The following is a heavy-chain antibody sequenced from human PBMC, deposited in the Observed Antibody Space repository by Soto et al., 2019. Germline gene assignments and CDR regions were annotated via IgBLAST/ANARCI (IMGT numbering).Heavy chain of an antibody. V-gene: IGHV4-30-2*01. CDR2: IYHSGST. D-gene: IGHD1-26*01. J-gene: IGHJ4*02. CDR1: GGSISSGGYS. Sequence: PSETLSLTCAVSGGSISSGGYSWSWIRQTPGKGLEWIGYIYHSGSTYYNPSLKSRVTISVDRSKNQFSLKLSSVTAADTAVYYCARGVGATYFDYWGQGTLVTVSS. CDR3: ARGVGATYFDY.